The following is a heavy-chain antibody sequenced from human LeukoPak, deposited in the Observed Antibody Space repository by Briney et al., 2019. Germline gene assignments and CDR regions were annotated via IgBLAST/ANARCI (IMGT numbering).Heavy chain of an antibody. Sequence: SETLSLTCTVSGGSISSSSYYWGWIRQPPGKGLEWIGSIYYSGSTYYNPSLKSRVTISVDTSKNQFSLKLSSVTAADTAVYYCASLSGSGSYYLFAFDIWGQGTMVTVSS. V-gene: IGHV4-39*01. J-gene: IGHJ3*02. D-gene: IGHD3-10*01. CDR2: IYYSGST. CDR1: GGSISSSSYY. CDR3: ASLSGSGSYYLFAFDI.